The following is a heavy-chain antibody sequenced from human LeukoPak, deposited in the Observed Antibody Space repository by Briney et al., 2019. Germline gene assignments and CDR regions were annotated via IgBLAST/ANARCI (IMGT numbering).Heavy chain of an antibody. Sequence: ASVKVSCKASGYTFTSYDNNWVRQATGQGLEWMGWMNPNSGNTGYAQKFQGRVTMTRNTSISTAYMELSSLRSEDTAVYYCARCLGYKGSGYYDFWSGYRADDAFDIWGQGTMVTVSS. CDR1: GYTFTSYD. CDR3: ARCLGYKGSGYYDFWSGYRADDAFDI. V-gene: IGHV1-8*01. D-gene: IGHD3-3*01. CDR2: MNPNSGNT. J-gene: IGHJ3*02.